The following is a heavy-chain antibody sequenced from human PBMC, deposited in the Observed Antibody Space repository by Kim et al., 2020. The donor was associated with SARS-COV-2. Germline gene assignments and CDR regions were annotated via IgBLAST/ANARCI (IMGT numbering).Heavy chain of an antibody. Sequence: GGSLRLSCAASGFTFSSYSMNWVRQAPGKGLEWVSSISSSSSYIYYADSVKGRFTISRDNAKNSLYLQMNSLRAEDTAVYYCARDRGDIVVVPAGLAEYFQHWGQGTLVTVSS. CDR1: GFTFSSYS. CDR3: ARDRGDIVVVPAGLAEYFQH. D-gene: IGHD2-2*01. CDR2: ISSSSSYI. V-gene: IGHV3-21*01. J-gene: IGHJ1*01.